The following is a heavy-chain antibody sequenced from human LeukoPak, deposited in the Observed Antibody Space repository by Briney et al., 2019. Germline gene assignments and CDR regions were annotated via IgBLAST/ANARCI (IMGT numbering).Heavy chain of an antibody. V-gene: IGHV1-46*01. CDR2: INPSGGST. CDR1: GYTFTSYG. Sequence: SVKVSCKASGYTFTSYGISWVRQAPGQGLEWMGVINPSGGSTSYAQKFQGRVTMTRDTSTRTVYMEVNSLRSEDTAVYYCARQGTYSSAIGMGYWGQGTLVTVSS. D-gene: IGHD6-19*01. CDR3: ARQGTYSSAIGMGY. J-gene: IGHJ4*02.